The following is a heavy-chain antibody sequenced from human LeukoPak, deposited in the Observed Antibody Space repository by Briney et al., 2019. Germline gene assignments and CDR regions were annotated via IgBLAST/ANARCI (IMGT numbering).Heavy chain of an antibody. CDR3: ATELWGNLHY. V-gene: IGHV5-51*01. D-gene: IGHD7-27*01. CDR2: IHPADSDA. CDR1: GYSFTSYL. J-gene: IGHJ4*02. Sequence: GESLKISCKASGYSFTSYLIAWVRQMPGKGLEWMGIIHPADSDARYSPSFQGQVTVSVDKSITTAYLQWSSLTASDTAMYYCATELWGNLHYWGQGTLVTVSS.